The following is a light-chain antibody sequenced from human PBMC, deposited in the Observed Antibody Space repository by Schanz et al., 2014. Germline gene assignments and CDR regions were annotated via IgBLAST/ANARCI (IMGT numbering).Light chain of an antibody. J-gene: IGLJ3*02. CDR3: CSYAGSSTSRV. V-gene: IGLV2-11*01. CDR2: DVS. Sequence: QSALTQPRSVSGSPGQSVTISCTGTSSDVGGYKYVSWYQQHPGKAPKLMIYDVSKRPSGVPDRFSGSKSGYTASLTISGLQPEDEADYYCCSYAGSSTSRVFGGGTKLTVL. CDR1: SSDVGGYKY.